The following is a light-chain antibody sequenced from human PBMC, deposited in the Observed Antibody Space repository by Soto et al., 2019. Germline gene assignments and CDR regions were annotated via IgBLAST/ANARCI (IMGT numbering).Light chain of an antibody. CDR3: QQYNNWVT. CDR1: QSVGSN. J-gene: IGKJ4*01. V-gene: IGKV3D-15*01. Sequence: EVVLTQSPDTLSVSPVERATLSCRASQSVGSNLAWYQQKPGQAPRLLIFAASTRAAGIPARFSGSGSGTEFTLTINSLQSEDFAVYYCQQYNNWVTVGRGNKVDI. CDR2: AAS.